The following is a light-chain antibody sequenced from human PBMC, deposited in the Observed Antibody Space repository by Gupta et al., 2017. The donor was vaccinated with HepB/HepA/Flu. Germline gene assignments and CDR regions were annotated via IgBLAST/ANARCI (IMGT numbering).Light chain of an antibody. CDR1: SSDVGGYNY. CDR3: SSYTSSSTLV. V-gene: IGLV2-14*03. Sequence: QSALTQPASVSGSPGQSITISCTGTSSDVGGYNYVSWYQHYPGKAPKLMIYHVSYRPSCVSNRFSGSKSGNTASLTISVLQAEDEADYYCSSYTSSSTLVFGGGTNLTVL. J-gene: IGLJ2*01. CDR2: HVS.